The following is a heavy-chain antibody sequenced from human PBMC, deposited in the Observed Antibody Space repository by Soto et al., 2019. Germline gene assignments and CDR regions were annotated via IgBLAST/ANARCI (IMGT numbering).Heavy chain of an antibody. CDR1: GFTFSNSA. V-gene: IGHV3-23*01. CDR2: ISGSGDYT. CDR3: AKDGNLYA. J-gene: IGHJ5*02. D-gene: IGHD2-15*01. Sequence: GGSLRLSCAASGFTFSNSAMSWVRQAPGKGLEWVSTISGSGDYTYYTDSVKGRFTISRDNSKSTLFLQMNSLRAEDTAVYYCAKDGNLYAWGQGILVTVSS.